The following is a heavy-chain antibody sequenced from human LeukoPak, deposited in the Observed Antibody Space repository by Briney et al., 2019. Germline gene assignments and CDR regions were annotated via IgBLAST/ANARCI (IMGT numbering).Heavy chain of an antibody. J-gene: IGHJ4*02. Sequence: PSQTLSLTCAVSGGSISSGGYSWSWLRQPPGRGLEWIGYIYHSGSTYYNPSLKSRVTISVDRSKNQFSLKLSSVTAADTAVYYCARGSDSSSWTFDYWGQGTLVTVSS. CDR1: GGSISSGGYS. CDR2: IYHSGST. V-gene: IGHV4-30-2*01. CDR3: ARGSDSSSWTFDY. D-gene: IGHD6-13*01.